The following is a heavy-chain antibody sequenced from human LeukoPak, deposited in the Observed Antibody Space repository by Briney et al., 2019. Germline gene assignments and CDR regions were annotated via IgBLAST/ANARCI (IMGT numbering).Heavy chain of an antibody. CDR1: GGSISSSSYY. J-gene: IGHJ6*03. CDR2: IHYSGST. CDR3: ARDGPRRGLDYYYYMDV. Sequence: KASETLSPTCTVSGGSISSSSYYWGWIRQPPGKGLEWIGSIHYSGSTYYNPSLKSRVTISVDTSKNQFSLKLSSVTAADTAVYYCARDGPRRGLDYYYYMDVWGKGTTVTVSS. V-gene: IGHV4-39*07. D-gene: IGHD3-16*01.